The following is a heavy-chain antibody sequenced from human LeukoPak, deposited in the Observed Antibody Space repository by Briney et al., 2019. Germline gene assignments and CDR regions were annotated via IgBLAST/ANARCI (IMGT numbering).Heavy chain of an antibody. V-gene: IGHV3-23*01. CDR3: ARSTQSSGYLYGMDV. CDR2: ISGSGGST. D-gene: IGHD3-22*01. Sequence: AGGSLRLSCAASGFTFSSYAMSWVRQAPGKGLEWVSAISGSGGSTYYADSVKGRFTISRDNSKNTLYLQMNSLRAEDTAVYYCARSTQSSGYLYGMDVWGQGTTVTVSS. J-gene: IGHJ6*02. CDR1: GFTFSSYA.